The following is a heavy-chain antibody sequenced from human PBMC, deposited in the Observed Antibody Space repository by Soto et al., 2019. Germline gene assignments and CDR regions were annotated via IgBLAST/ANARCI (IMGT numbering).Heavy chain of an antibody. CDR1: GYTFTGYY. J-gene: IGHJ4*02. Sequence: ASVKVSCKASGYTFTGYYMHWVRQAPGQGLEWMGWINPNSGGTNYAQKFQGWVTMTRDTSISTAYMELSRLRSDDTAVYYCAREKSSGWYRYFDYWGQGTLVTVSS. CDR2: INPNSGGT. CDR3: AREKSSGWYRYFDY. V-gene: IGHV1-2*04. D-gene: IGHD6-19*01.